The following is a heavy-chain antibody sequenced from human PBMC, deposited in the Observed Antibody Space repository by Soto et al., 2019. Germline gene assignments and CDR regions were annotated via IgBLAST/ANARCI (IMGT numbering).Heavy chain of an antibody. Sequence: QVQLQQWGAGLLKPSETLSLTCAVYGGSFSGYYWSWIRQPPGKGLEWIGEINHSGSTNYNPSLKSRVTISVDTSKNQFSLKLSSVTAADTAVYYCARRGPITIFGVVIGAFDYWGQGPLVTVSS. CDR2: INHSGST. V-gene: IGHV4-34*01. D-gene: IGHD3-3*01. J-gene: IGHJ4*02. CDR3: ARRGPITIFGVVIGAFDY. CDR1: GGSFSGYY.